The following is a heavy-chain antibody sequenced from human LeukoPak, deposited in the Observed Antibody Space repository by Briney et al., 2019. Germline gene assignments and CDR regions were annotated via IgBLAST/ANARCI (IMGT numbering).Heavy chain of an antibody. D-gene: IGHD1-26*01. Sequence: ASVKVSCKASGYTFTGYYMHWVRQAPGQGLEWMGWINPNSGGTNYAQKFQGWVTMTRDTSISTAYMELSRLRSDDTAVYYCARGRGIVGAEGPYYFDYWGQGTLVTVSS. J-gene: IGHJ4*02. CDR2: INPNSGGT. CDR1: GYTFTGYY. V-gene: IGHV1-2*04. CDR3: ARGRGIVGAEGPYYFDY.